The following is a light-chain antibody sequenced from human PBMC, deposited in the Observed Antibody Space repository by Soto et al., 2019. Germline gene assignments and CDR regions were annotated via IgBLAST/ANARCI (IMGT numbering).Light chain of an antibody. CDR2: EVN. V-gene: IGLV2-8*01. CDR1: SSDFGGYDY. CDR3: CSYSGSNSLYV. Sequence: QSVLTQPPSASGSPGQSVTISCTGTSSDFGGYDYVSWYQQYPGKAPKLIIYEVNKRPSGVPDRFSGSRSGNTASLTVSGLQAEDEADYYCCSYSGSNSLYVFRSGTKVTVL. J-gene: IGLJ1*01.